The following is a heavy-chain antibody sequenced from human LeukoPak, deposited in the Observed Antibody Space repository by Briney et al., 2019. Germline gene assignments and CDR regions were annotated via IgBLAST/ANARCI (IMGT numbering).Heavy chain of an antibody. CDR1: GDSKSTYS. Sequence: PSETLSLTCTVSGDSKSTYSWNWIRQPPGKGLEWIGRISSAGVTKYNPSLKSRITFSLDTSRNQFSLKLTSVTAADTAVYYCAREGGPYRPLDYSGQGTLVTVSS. CDR2: ISSAGVT. V-gene: IGHV4-4*07. J-gene: IGHJ4*02. CDR3: AREGGPYRPLDY.